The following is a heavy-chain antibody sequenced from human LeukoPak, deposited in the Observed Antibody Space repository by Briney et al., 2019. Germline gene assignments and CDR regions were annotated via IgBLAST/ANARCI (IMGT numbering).Heavy chain of an antibody. V-gene: IGHV4-61*09. J-gene: IGHJ4*02. Sequence: SETLSLTCTVSGASISSTSYCWGWIRQPAGKGLEWIGHIHTSGSTNYNPSLKSRVTISVDTSRNQFSLKLSSVTAADTAVYYCARGLWFGDENPPYFDYWGQGILVTVSS. D-gene: IGHD3-10*01. CDR2: IHTSGST. CDR1: GASISSTSYC. CDR3: ARGLWFGDENPPYFDY.